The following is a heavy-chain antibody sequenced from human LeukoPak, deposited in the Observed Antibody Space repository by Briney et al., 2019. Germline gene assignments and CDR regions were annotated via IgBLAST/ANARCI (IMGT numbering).Heavy chain of an antibody. CDR3: ASGYSSSWYQGDGYNYLDY. Sequence: SETLSLTCTVSGGSISSSSYYWGWIRQPPGKGLEWIGSIYYSGSTYYNPSLKSRVTISVDTSKNQFSLKLSSVTAADTAVYYCASGYSSSWYQGDGYNYLDYWGQGTLVTVSS. J-gene: IGHJ4*02. CDR2: IYYSGST. CDR1: GGSISSSSYY. V-gene: IGHV4-39*07. D-gene: IGHD6-13*01.